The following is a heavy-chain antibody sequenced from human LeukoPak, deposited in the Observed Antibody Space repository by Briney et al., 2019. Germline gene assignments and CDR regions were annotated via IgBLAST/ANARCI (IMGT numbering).Heavy chain of an antibody. J-gene: IGHJ6*03. CDR3: ARRPVYDILTGYVGYYYYYMDV. V-gene: IGHV4-34*01. Sequence: SETLSLTCAVYGGSFRGDYWSWSRQPPGKGLDWIGEINHSGSTNYNPSLKSRVTISVDTSKNQFSLKLSSVTAADTAVYYCARRPVYDILTGYVGYYYYYMDVWGKGTTVTISS. CDR1: GGSFRGDY. CDR2: INHSGST. D-gene: IGHD3-9*01.